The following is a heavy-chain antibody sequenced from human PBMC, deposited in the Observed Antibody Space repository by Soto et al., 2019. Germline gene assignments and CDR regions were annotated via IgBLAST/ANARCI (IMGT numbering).Heavy chain of an antibody. D-gene: IGHD3-3*02. CDR1: GGAISSSSYH. CDR3: ASPKIAFYNWFDP. Sequence: SETLSLTCTVSGGAISSSSYHWGWIRQPPGKEQEWIGSLYYSGSTYYNPSLKSRVTISVDTSKNQFSLKLSSVTAADTAVYYCASPKIAFYNWFDPWGQG. CDR2: LYYSGST. V-gene: IGHV4-39*01. J-gene: IGHJ5*02.